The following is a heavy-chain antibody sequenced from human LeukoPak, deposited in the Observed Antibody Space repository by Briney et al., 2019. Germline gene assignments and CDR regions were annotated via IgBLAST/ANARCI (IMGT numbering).Heavy chain of an antibody. CDR3: ARHRGIQLWLRQDYFDY. CDR1: GFTFSSYG. J-gene: IGHJ4*02. CDR2: INHSGST. V-gene: IGHV4-34*01. D-gene: IGHD5-18*01. Sequence: GSLRLSCAASGFTFSSYGMSWVRQPPGKGLEWIGEINHSGSTNYNPSLKSRVTISVDTSKNQFSLKLSSVTAADTAVYYCARHRGIQLWLRQDYFDYWGQGTLVTVSS.